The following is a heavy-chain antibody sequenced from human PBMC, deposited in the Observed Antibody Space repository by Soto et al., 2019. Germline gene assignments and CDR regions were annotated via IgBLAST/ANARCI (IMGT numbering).Heavy chain of an antibody. CDR1: RGSINRGDYY. J-gene: IGHJ6*02. CDR2: FYYRGST. D-gene: IGHD3-10*01. CDR3: ATAQGPYYHGMDV. Sequence: PSETLSLTCTVSRGSINRGDYYWRWIRQAPGKGLEWLGYFYYRGSTYINPSLKGRGSMSLHTSKGQFSLILTSVTAADTAVYYCATAQGPYYHGMDVWGQGTTVTVSS. V-gene: IGHV4-30-4*01.